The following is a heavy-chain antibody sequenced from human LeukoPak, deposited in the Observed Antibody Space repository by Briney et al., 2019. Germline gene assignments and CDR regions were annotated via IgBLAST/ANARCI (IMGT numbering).Heavy chain of an antibody. CDR1: GGTFSSYA. CDR3: ARDTRGYSYGMEDWFDP. D-gene: IGHD5-18*01. CDR2: IIPIFGIA. J-gene: IGHJ5*02. V-gene: IGHV1-69*04. Sequence: GSSVKVSCKASGGTFSSYAISWVRQAPGQGLGWMGRIIPIFGIANYAQKFQGRVTITADKSTSTAYMELSSLRSEDTAVYYCARDTRGYSYGMEDWFDPWGQGTLVTVSS.